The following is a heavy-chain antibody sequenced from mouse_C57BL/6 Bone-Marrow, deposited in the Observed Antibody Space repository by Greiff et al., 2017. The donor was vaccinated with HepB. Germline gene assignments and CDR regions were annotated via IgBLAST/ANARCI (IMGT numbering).Heavy chain of an antibody. Sequence: VQLQQSGPELVKPGASVKISCKASGYAFSSSWMNWVKQRPGKGLEWIGRIYPGDGDTNYNGKFKGKATLTADKSSSTAYMQLSSLTSEDSAVYFCARSGVLRWNYWGQGTTLTVSS. CDR1: GYAFSSSW. D-gene: IGHD1-1*01. J-gene: IGHJ2*01. V-gene: IGHV1-82*01. CDR3: ARSGVLRWNY. CDR2: IYPGDGDT.